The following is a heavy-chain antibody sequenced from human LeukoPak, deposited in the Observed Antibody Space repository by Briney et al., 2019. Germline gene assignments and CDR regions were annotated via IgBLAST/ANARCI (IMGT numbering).Heavy chain of an antibody. Sequence: PGGSLRLSCVASGFTFSTYGMNWVRQAPGKGLEWVSYISRSITTIYYADSVKGRFTISRDNSKNTLYLQMNSLRAEDTAVYYCARDQRVQYYDSSGDTPADWGQGTMVTVSS. J-gene: IGHJ3*01. V-gene: IGHV3-48*01. CDR1: GFTFSTYG. CDR3: ARDQRVQYYDSSGDTPAD. CDR2: ISRSITTI. D-gene: IGHD3-22*01.